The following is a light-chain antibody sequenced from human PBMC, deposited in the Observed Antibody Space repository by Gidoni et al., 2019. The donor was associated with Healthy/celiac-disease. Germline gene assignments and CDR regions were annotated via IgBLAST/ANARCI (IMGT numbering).Light chain of an antibody. CDR2: GNS. CDR3: QSYDSSLSGSV. Sequence: QSVLTPPPSVSGAPGPRVIISCTGSSSNIGAGYDIHWYQQLPGTAPKLLIYGNSNRPSGVPDRFSGSKSGTSASLAITGLQAEDEADYYCQSYDSSLSGSVFGGGTRLTVL. V-gene: IGLV1-40*01. J-gene: IGLJ2*01. CDR1: SSNIGAGYD.